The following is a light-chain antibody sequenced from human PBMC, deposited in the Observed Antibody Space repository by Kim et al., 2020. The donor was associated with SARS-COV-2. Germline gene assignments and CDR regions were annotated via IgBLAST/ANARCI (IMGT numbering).Light chain of an antibody. V-gene: IGKV1-39*01. CDR3: QQSYSSPRS. J-gene: IGKJ2*03. CDR2: RGS. Sequence: SACGGDRITNPCRASQSISKFLNWYQKKTGKAPKLLIYRGSSLQRGGPSMFSGSGAGTEFTLTISSLQPEDFATYYCQQSYSSPRSFGQETKLEI. CDR1: QSISKF.